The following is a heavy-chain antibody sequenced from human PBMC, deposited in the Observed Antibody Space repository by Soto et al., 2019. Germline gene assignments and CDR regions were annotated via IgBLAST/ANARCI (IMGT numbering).Heavy chain of an antibody. CDR2: IYYSGST. Sequence: SETLSLTCTVSDGSISSDCWSWIRQPPGKGLECIGYIYYSGSTNYNPSLKSRVTISVDTSKNQFSLKLSSVTAADTAVYYCARGDTGYMDVWGKGTTVTVSS. J-gene: IGHJ6*03. D-gene: IGHD1-26*01. CDR3: ARGDTGYMDV. CDR1: DGSISSDC. V-gene: IGHV4-59*08.